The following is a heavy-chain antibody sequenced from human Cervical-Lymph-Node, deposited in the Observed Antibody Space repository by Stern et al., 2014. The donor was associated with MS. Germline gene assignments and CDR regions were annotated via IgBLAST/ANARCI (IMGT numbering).Heavy chain of an antibody. Sequence: QVQLVESGPGLVKPSETLSLTCTVSGASVSSDSYYLNWIRQPPGKGLEWLGYIYSSGSTNYDPSVKSRVTTSVDMSKNQFSLNLSSVTAADTAVYYCARMSRSGYSPYFYYYGMAVWGQGTTVTVSS. J-gene: IGHJ6*02. D-gene: IGHD3-3*01. CDR2: IYSSGST. CDR1: GASVSSDSYY. V-gene: IGHV4-61*01. CDR3: ARMSRSGYSPYFYYYGMAV.